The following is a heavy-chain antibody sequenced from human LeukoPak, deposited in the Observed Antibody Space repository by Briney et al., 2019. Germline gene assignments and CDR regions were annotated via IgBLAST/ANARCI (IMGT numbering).Heavy chain of an antibody. J-gene: IGHJ5*02. Sequence: PSETLSLTCTVSGGSISSYYWSWIRQPPGKGLEWIGYIYYSGSTNYNPSLKSRVTISVDSSKNQFSLKLSSVTAADTAVYYCARVLLWFGEFCGFDPWGQGTLVTVSS. CDR2: IYYSGST. V-gene: IGHV4-59*12. CDR3: ARVLLWFGEFCGFDP. CDR1: GGSISSYY. D-gene: IGHD3-10*01.